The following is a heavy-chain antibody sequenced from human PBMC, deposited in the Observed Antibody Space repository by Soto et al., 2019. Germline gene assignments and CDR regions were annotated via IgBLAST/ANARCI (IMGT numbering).Heavy chain of an antibody. CDR3: ARDRCSGSSCFGMDV. D-gene: IGHD2-15*01. J-gene: IGHJ6*02. V-gene: IGHV3-30-3*01. CDR1: GFTFSNYA. CDR2: ISYDGSNK. Sequence: VGSLRLSCAASGFTFSNYAMHWVRQAPGKGLEWVTVISYDGSNKYYADSVKGRFTISRDNSKSTLYLQMNSLRAEDTAVYYCARDRCSGSSCFGMDVCGQRNTVTVSS.